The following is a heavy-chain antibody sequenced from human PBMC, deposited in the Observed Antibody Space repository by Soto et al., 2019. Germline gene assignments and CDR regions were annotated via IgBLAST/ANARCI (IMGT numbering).Heavy chain of an antibody. CDR1: GASISGSYYY. Sequence: ETLSLTCAVSGASISGSYYYWAWLRQSPGKGPEWIGSVFYTGFTSYNPSLESRVSVSVDTSKSQFSLKLSAVTAADTAVYYCATSQKGYNWNYFDHWGQGALVTVSS. CDR2: VFYTGFT. J-gene: IGHJ4*02. D-gene: IGHD1-20*01. CDR3: ATSQKGYNWNYFDH. V-gene: IGHV4-39*01.